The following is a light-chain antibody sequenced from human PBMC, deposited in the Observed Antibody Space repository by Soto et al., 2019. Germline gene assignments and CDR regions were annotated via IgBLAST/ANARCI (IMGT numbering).Light chain of an antibody. J-gene: IGKJ1*01. CDR2: DAS. CDR3: QQSYRNPRT. CDR1: QSVSSNY. Sequence: EIVLTQSPGTLSLSPGERATLSCRASQSVSSNYLAWYQQKPGQAPRLLIYDASNRATGVPARFSGSGSGTDFTLTISSLQPEDFATYYCQQSYRNPRTFGLGTKVDIK. V-gene: IGKV3D-20*02.